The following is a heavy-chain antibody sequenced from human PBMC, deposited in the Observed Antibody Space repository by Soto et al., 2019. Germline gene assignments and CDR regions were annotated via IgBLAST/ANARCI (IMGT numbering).Heavy chain of an antibody. CDR2: ISAYNGNT. V-gene: IGHV1-18*01. CDR1: GYTMTGYV. J-gene: IGHJ6*01. Sequence: VNGSWKGSGYTMTGYVVGWVLHATEQGLEWMGWISAYNGNTNYAQKLQGRVTMTTDTSTSTAYTELRSLRSDDTSLYYRVMFFSSGWWPPSLSYGMGV. D-gene: IGHD6-19*01. CDR3: VMFFSSGWWPPSLSYGMGV.